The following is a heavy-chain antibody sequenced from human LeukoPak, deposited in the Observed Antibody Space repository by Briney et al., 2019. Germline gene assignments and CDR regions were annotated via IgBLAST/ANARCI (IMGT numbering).Heavy chain of an antibody. Sequence: ASVKVSCKASGYTFTGYYMHWVRQAPGQGLEWMGWINPNSGGTNYAQKLQGRVTMTRDTSISTAYMELSRLRSDDTAVYYCARDLPRIMITFGGVPDYNYFDYWGQGTLVTVSS. J-gene: IGHJ4*02. D-gene: IGHD3-16*01. V-gene: IGHV1-2*02. CDR3: ARDLPRIMITFGGVPDYNYFDY. CDR2: INPNSGGT. CDR1: GYTFTGYY.